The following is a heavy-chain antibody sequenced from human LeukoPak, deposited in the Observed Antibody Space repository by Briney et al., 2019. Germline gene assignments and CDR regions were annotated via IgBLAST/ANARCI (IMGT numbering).Heavy chain of an antibody. CDR3: ALWAGRTDAFDI. Sequence: SETLSLTCAVSGASISGSGYYWGWIRQPPGKGLEWIGSIYHSGSTYYTPSLKSRVTISVDTSKNQFSLKLSSVTAADMAVYYCALWAGRTDAFDIWGQGTMVTVSS. CDR2: IYHSGST. V-gene: IGHV4-39*07. J-gene: IGHJ3*02. CDR1: GASISGSGYY. D-gene: IGHD6-19*01.